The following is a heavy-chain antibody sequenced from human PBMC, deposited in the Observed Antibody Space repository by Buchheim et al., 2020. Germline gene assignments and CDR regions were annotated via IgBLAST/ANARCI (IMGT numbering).Heavy chain of an antibody. CDR3: ARVGFYGLGSYYNAPFDD. CDR2: IKSDGSST. V-gene: IGHV3-74*03. CDR1: GFTFSSYW. J-gene: IGHJ4*02. D-gene: IGHD3-10*01. Sequence: EVQLVESGGGLVQPGGSLRLSCAASGFTFSSYWMHWVRQAPGKGLVWVSRIKSDGSSTTYADSVKGRFTISRDNAKNTLYLQMNSLRAEDTAVYYCARVGFYGLGSYYNAPFDDWGQGTL.